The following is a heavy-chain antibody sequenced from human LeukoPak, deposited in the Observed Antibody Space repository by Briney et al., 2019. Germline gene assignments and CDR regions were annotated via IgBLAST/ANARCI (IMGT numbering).Heavy chain of an antibody. D-gene: IGHD3-3*01. V-gene: IGHV3-23*01. J-gene: IGHJ6*02. CDR3: AKGSRDFWSGYYYYYGMDV. CDR1: GFTFSSYA. CDR2: ISGSGGST. Sequence: GGSLRLSCAASGFTFSSYAMSWVRQAPGKGLEWVSAISGSGGSTYYADSVMGRFTISRDNSKNTLYLQMNSLRAEDTAVYYCAKGSRDFWSGYYYYYGMDVWGQGTTVTVSS.